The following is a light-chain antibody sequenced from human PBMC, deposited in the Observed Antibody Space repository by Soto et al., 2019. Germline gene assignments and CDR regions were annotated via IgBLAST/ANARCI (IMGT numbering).Light chain of an antibody. CDR2: KAS. V-gene: IGKV1-5*03. J-gene: IGKJ1*01. Sequence: DIQMTQSPSTLSASVGDRVTITCRASQSISTWLAWYQQKPGKGPTLLIYKASRLESGVPSRFSGSGSGTEFALTISSLQPADFATYYCQQYNTYSRTFGQGTKVDTK. CDR3: QQYNTYSRT. CDR1: QSISTW.